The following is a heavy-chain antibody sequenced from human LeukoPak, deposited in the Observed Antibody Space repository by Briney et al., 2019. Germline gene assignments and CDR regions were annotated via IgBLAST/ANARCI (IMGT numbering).Heavy chain of an antibody. CDR2: IKSKTDGGTT. V-gene: IGHV3-15*01. D-gene: IGHD3-22*01. J-gene: IGHJ4*02. CDR1: GFTFRNFA. CDR3: TTDPTYDSSGYFHDY. Sequence: GGSLRLSCAASGFTFRNFAMSWVRQAPGKGLEWVGRIKSKTDGGTTDYAAPVKGRFTISRDDSKNTLYLQMNSLKTEDTAVYYCTTDPTYDSSGYFHDYWGQGTLVTVSS.